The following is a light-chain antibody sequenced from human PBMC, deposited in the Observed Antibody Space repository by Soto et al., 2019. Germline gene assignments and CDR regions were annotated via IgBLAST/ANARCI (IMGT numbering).Light chain of an antibody. V-gene: IGKV3-15*01. CDR1: QTVNYN. Sequence: EVVMTQSPATLSVSPGEGATLSCRASQTVNYNLAWYHHKPGQAPRLLIYGASTRATGVPVRFSGSVSGADFTLNISGLQPEDFALYYCQQYNVWPYTFGQGTKLEIK. CDR2: GAS. J-gene: IGKJ2*01. CDR3: QQYNVWPYT.